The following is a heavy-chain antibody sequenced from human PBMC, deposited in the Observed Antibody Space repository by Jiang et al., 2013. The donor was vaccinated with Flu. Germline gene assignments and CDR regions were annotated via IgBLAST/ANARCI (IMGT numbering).Heavy chain of an antibody. D-gene: IGHD3-10*01. Sequence: PGLVKPSETLSLTCAVSGYSISSGYYWGWIRQPPGKGLEWIGSIYHSGSTYYNPSLKSRVTISVDTSKNQFSLKLSSVTAADTAVYYCARDLPRGVGFGELFYYYYYGMDVWGKGTTVTVSS. J-gene: IGHJ6*04. V-gene: IGHV4-38-2*02. CDR3: ARDLPRGVGFGELFYYYYYGMDV. CDR2: IYHSGST. CDR1: GYSISSGYY.